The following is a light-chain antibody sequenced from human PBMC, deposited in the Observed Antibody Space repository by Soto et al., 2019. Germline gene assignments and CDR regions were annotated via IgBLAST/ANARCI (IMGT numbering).Light chain of an antibody. CDR2: KAS. CDR1: QSLNSW. Sequence: DIQMTQSPPTLSASVGDRVTITCRASQSLNSWLAWYQQKPGKAPKLLIHKASSLESGVPSRFSGSGSGTEFTLTISSLQPDDFATYYCQQYNSYPLTFGGGTKVEIK. V-gene: IGKV1-5*03. CDR3: QQYNSYPLT. J-gene: IGKJ4*01.